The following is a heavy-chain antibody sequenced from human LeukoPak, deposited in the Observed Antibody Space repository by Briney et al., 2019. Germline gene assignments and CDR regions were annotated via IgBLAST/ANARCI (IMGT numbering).Heavy chain of an antibody. CDR3: ARDYSGMATIYNWFDP. V-gene: IGHV6-1*01. Sequence: SQTLSLTCAISGDSVSNNSAAWNWIRRSPSRGLEWLGRTYYRSKWYNDYAVFVKSRISINPDTSKNQFSLQLKSVTSEDTAVYYCARDYSGMATIYNWFDPWGQGTLVTVSS. CDR1: GDSVSNNSAA. D-gene: IGHD5-24*01. CDR2: TYYRSKWYN. J-gene: IGHJ5*02.